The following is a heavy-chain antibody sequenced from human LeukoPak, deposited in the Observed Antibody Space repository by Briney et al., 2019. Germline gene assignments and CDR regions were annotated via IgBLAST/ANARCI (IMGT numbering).Heavy chain of an antibody. CDR2: IYYSGST. D-gene: IGHD6-19*01. Sequence: SESLSLTCTVSGGSISSYYWSWVRQPAGKGLEWIGYIYYSGSTNYNPSLKSRVTISVDTSKNQFSLKLSSVTAAYTAGNYCARSGWSDPPYYFGYWGQGPLVTVSS. CDR1: GGSISSYY. V-gene: IGHV4-59*08. CDR3: ARSGWSDPPYYFGY. J-gene: IGHJ4*02.